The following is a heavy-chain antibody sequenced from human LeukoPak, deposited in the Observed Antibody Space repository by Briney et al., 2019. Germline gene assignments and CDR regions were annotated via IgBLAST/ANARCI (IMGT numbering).Heavy chain of an antibody. CDR1: GYTFTSYD. Sequence: ASVKVSCKASGYTFTSYDINWVRQATGQGLEWMGWMNPNSGNTGYAQKFQGGVTITRNTSISTAYMELCSPRSEDTAVYYCARARANSDFDYWGQGTLVTVSS. CDR3: ARARANSDFDY. CDR2: MNPNSGNT. D-gene: IGHD1-26*01. V-gene: IGHV1-8*03. J-gene: IGHJ4*02.